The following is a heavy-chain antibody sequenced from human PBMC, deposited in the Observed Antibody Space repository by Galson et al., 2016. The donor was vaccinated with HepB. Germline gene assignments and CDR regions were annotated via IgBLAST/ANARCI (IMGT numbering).Heavy chain of an antibody. CDR3: ARESTGRGVDAFDI. CDR2: ISSSSSYT. J-gene: IGHJ3*02. CDR1: GFTFSDYY. Sequence: SLRLSCAASGFTFSDYYMSWIRQAPGKGLEWVSYISSSSSYTNYADSVKGRFTISRDNAKNSLYLQMNSLRAEDTAVYYCARESTGRGVDAFDIWGQGTMVIVSS. D-gene: IGHD3-16*01. V-gene: IGHV3-11*05.